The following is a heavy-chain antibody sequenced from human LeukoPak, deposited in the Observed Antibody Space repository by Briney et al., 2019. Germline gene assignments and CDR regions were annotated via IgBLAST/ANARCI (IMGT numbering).Heavy chain of an antibody. Sequence: GGSLRLSCAASGFTFSNYAMHWVRQVPGEGLEYVSAISSNGGSTYYADSVKGRFTISRDNSKNTLFLQMGSLRVEDMAVYYCARGLRAYYYYGMDVWGQGTTVTVSS. J-gene: IGHJ6*02. V-gene: IGHV3-64*02. CDR1: GFTFSNYA. CDR3: ARGLRAYYYYGMDV. CDR2: ISSNGGST. D-gene: IGHD3-3*01.